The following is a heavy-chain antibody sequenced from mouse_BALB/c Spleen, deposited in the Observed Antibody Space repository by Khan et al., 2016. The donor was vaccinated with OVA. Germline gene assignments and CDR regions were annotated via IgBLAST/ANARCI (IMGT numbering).Heavy chain of an antibody. CDR2: ISSGGDNT. V-gene: IGHV5-9*03. CDR1: GFTFSSST. CDR3: ARSNSGTFAY. Sequence: EVELVESGGGLVKPGGSLKLSCAASGFTFSSSTMSWVRQTPEKRLEWVVTISSGGDNTYYPASVKGRFTIPTAHAKNNLYLQMSSLSAEDTAVYYYARSNSGTFAYWGQGTLVTVSA. J-gene: IGHJ3*01. D-gene: IGHD2-1*01.